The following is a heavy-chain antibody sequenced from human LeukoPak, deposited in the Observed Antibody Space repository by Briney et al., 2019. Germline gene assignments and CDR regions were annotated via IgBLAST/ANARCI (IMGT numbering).Heavy chain of an antibody. Sequence: GGFLRLSCAASGFTLHFYSLNWVRQAPGKGLEWISFISHMGDTTYYADSVKGRFTISRDNAKNSLFLQMNSLRVEDTAVYYCARSRRGSGYYFGLDVWGRGTTVTVS. D-gene: IGHD2-15*01. J-gene: IGHJ6*02. CDR1: GFTLHFYS. V-gene: IGHV3-48*01. CDR3: ARSRRGSGYYFGLDV. CDR2: ISHMGDTT.